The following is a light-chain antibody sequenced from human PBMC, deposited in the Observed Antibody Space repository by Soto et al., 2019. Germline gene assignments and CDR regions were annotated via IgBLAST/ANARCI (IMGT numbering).Light chain of an antibody. V-gene: IGLV1-40*01. J-gene: IGLJ2*01. Sequence: QAVVTQPPSVSGAPGQRVTISCTGSSSNIGAGYDVHWYQQLPGTAPKLLIYGNSNRPSGVPDRFSGSKSGTSASLAITGLQVEDEADYYCQTYESTLSGSHVVFGGGTKLTAL. CDR1: SSNIGAGYD. CDR2: GNS. CDR3: QTYESTLSGSHVV.